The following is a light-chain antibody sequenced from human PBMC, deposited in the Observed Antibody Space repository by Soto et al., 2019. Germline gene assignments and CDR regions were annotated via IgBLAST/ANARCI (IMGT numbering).Light chain of an antibody. CDR3: SSYTSSSTVV. Sequence: QSALTQPASVSGSPGQSITISCTGTSSDFGGYKSVSWYQQHPGEAPKLLIYEVTNRPSGVSNRFSGSKSGNTASLAISGLQPEDEADYYCSSYTSSSTVVFGGGTKLTVL. J-gene: IGLJ2*01. CDR1: SSDFGGYKS. CDR2: EVT. V-gene: IGLV2-14*01.